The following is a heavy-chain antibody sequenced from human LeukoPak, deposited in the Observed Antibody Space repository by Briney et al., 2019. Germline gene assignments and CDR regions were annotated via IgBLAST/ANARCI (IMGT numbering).Heavy chain of an antibody. V-gene: IGHV1-69*06. D-gene: IGHD6-19*01. Sequence: GASVKVSCKASGGTFSSYAISWVRQAPGQGLEWMGGIIPIFGTANYAQKFQGRVTITADKSTSTAYMELSSLRSEDTAVYYCARGDGIAVAGELDYWGQETLVTVSS. J-gene: IGHJ4*02. CDR3: ARGDGIAVAGELDY. CDR2: IIPIFGTA. CDR1: GGTFSSYA.